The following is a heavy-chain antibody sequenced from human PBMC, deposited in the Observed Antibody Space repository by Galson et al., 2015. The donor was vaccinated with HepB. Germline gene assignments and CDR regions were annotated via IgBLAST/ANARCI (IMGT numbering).Heavy chain of an antibody. V-gene: IGHV3-30-3*01. CDR3: ARDTYYYDSSGYSDY. CDR2: ISYDGSNK. J-gene: IGHJ4*02. D-gene: IGHD3-22*01. CDR1: GFTFSSYA. Sequence: SLRLSCAASGFTFSSYAMHWVRQAPGKGLEWVAVISYDGSNKYYADSVKGRFTISRDNSKNTLYLQMNSLRAEDTAVYYCARDTYYYDSSGYSDYWGQGTLVTVSS.